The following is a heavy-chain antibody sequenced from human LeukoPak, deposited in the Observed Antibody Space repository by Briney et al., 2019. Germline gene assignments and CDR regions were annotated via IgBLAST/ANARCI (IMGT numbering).Heavy chain of an antibody. CDR1: GGTFSSYA. V-gene: IGHV1-69*13. CDR3: ARHPIRYCSGGSCYAGLAFDI. J-gene: IGHJ3*02. CDR2: IIPIFGTA. Sequence: SVKVSCKASGGTFSSYAISWVRQAPGQGLEWMGGIIPIFGTANYAQKFQGRVTITADESTSTAYMELSSLRSEDTAVSYCARHPIRYCSGGSCYAGLAFDIWGQGTMVTVSS. D-gene: IGHD2-15*01.